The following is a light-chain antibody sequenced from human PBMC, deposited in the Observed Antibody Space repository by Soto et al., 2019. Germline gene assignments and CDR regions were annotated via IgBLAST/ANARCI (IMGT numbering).Light chain of an antibody. CDR3: QQYGRSPPYT. CDR1: QSISSSY. CDR2: GAS. Sequence: EVILTQSPGTLSLSPGERATLSCRASQSISSSYLAWYQHKPGQAPRLLLYGASYRATGIPDRFSGSGSGTDFTLTISGLEPEDFAVYFCQQYGRSPPYTFGQGTKLEIK. V-gene: IGKV3-20*01. J-gene: IGKJ2*01.